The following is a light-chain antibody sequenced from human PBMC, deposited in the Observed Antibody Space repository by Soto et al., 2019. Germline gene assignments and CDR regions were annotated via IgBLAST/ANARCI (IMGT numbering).Light chain of an antibody. CDR1: QTVTSNY. CDR2: GAS. J-gene: IGKJ1*01. CDR3: HQYGGSPST. V-gene: IGKV3-20*01. Sequence: EIVLTQSPGTLSLSPGERATLSCRASQTVTSNYLAWYQRKPGQPPRLLIYGASSRATDIAGRFSGSGSGTDFTVTMTRLEREYFAVYICHQYGGSPSTFGRGTKLEIK.